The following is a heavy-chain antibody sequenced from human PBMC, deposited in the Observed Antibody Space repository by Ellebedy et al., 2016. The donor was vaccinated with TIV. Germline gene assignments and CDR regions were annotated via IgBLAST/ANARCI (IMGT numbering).Heavy chain of an antibody. CDR1: GYTFTSYD. D-gene: IGHD1-26*01. Sequence: ASVKVSCXASGYTFTSYDINWVRQATGQGLEWMGWMNPNSGNTGYAQKFQGRVTMTRNTSISTAYMELSSLRSEDTAVYYCARPHIVGAGFDYWGQGTLVTVSS. J-gene: IGHJ4*02. CDR3: ARPHIVGAGFDY. CDR2: MNPNSGNT. V-gene: IGHV1-8*01.